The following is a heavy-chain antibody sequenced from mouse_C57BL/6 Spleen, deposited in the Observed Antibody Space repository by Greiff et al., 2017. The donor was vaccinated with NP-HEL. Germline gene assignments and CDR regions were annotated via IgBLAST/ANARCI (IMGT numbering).Heavy chain of an antibody. Sequence: EVQLQQSGPELVKPGASVKMSCKASGYTFTDYNMHWVKQSHGKSLEWIGYINPNNGGTSYNQKFQGKATLTVNKSSSTAYMELRILTSEDSAVYYCASGTGSYDFDYWGQGTTLTVSS. J-gene: IGHJ2*01. D-gene: IGHD4-1*01. V-gene: IGHV1-22*01. CDR2: INPNNGGT. CDR3: ASGTGSYDFDY. CDR1: GYTFTDYN.